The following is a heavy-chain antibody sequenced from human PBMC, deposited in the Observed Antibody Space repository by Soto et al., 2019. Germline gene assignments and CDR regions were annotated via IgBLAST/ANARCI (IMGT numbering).Heavy chain of an antibody. D-gene: IGHD2-2*01. V-gene: IGHV1-69*08. Sequence: QVQLVQSGAEVKKPGSSVKVSCKASGGTFSRYSFTWVRQAPGHGLEWMGRIIPVFGIASYAQKFQGRVTTTADKSTSTAYMELSSLRSEDTAVYYCAREDRDRETGLVPAAIDGMDVWGQGTTDTVSS. CDR2: IIPVFGIA. CDR1: GGTFSRYS. J-gene: IGHJ6*02. CDR3: AREDRDRETGLVPAAIDGMDV.